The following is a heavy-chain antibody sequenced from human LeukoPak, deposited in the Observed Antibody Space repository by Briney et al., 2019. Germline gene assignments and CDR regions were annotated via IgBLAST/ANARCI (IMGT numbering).Heavy chain of an antibody. CDR2: FYSDGTI. J-gene: IGHJ3*02. Sequence: GGSLRLSCAASGFTVSSTYMSWVRQAPGKGLEWVSVFYSDGTIYYADSVKGRFTISRDISKNTLYLQLNSLRAEATAVYYCARQHLRPNDAFDIWGQGTMVTVSS. V-gene: IGHV3-53*01. CDR3: ARQHLRPNDAFDI. CDR1: GFTVSSTY.